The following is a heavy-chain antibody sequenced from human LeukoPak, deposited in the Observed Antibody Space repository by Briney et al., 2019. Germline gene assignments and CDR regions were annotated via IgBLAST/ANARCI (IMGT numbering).Heavy chain of an antibody. V-gene: IGHV4-34*01. J-gene: IGHJ4*02. CDR1: GGSFSGYY. D-gene: IGHD3-3*01. CDR2: INHNGST. CDR3: AREYYDFWSGYCHFDY. Sequence: SETLSLTCAVYGGSFSGYYWSWIRQPPGKGLEWIGEINHNGSTNYNPSLKSRVTISVDASKNQFSLKLSSVTAADTAVYYCAREYYDFWSGYCHFDYWGQGTLVTVSS.